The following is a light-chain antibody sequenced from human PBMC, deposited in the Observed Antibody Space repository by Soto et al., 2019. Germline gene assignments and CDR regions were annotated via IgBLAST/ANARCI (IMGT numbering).Light chain of an antibody. J-gene: IGKJ4*01. Sequence: DIQMTQSPSTLSASVGDRVTITCRASQSISSWLAWYQQKPGKAPNLLIYKASSLESGVPSRFSGSGSGTEFTLTISILQPDDFATYYFQQYNSYPLTFGGGTKVELK. CDR1: QSISSW. CDR2: KAS. V-gene: IGKV1-5*03. CDR3: QQYNSYPLT.